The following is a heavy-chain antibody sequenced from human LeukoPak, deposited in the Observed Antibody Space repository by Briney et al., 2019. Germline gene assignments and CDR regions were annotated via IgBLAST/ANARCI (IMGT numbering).Heavy chain of an antibody. J-gene: IGHJ4*02. Sequence: PSETLSLTCTVSGGSISSGGYYWSWIRQHPGKGLEWIGYIYYSGSTNYNPSLKSRVTISVDTSKNRFSLKLSSVTAADTAVYYCARSVYATEVNYFDYWGQGTLVTVSS. V-gene: IGHV4-61*08. CDR3: ARSVYATEVNYFDY. CDR1: GGSISSGGYY. CDR2: IYYSGST. D-gene: IGHD2-8*01.